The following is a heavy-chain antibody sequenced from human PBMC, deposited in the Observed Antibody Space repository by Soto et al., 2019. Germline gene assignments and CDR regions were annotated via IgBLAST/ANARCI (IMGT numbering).Heavy chain of an antibody. CDR1: GGSISSYY. J-gene: IGHJ4*02. V-gene: IGHV4-59*08. CDR3: ASVGYDFWSGQEVPYYFDY. CDR2: IYYSGST. D-gene: IGHD3-3*01. Sequence: ASETLSLTCTVSGGSISSYYWSWIRQPPGKGLEWIGYIYYSGSTNYNPSLKSRVTISVYTSKNQFSLKLSSVTAADTAVYYCASVGYDFWSGQEVPYYFDYWGQGTLVTVSS.